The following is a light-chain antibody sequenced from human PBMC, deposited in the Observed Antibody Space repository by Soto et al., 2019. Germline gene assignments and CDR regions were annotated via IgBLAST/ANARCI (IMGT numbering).Light chain of an antibody. V-gene: IGKV1-39*01. CDR3: QQSYSTLPYT. CDR2: RAS. CDR1: RNISSD. Sequence: IPMTQSPSSLSASVGDRVTLRCRASRNISSDLNWYQQKPGKAPKRLIYRASTLQNGVPSRFSGAGSATDFTLTISSLQPDDFATYACQQSYSTLPYTFGQGTKVEIK. J-gene: IGKJ2*01.